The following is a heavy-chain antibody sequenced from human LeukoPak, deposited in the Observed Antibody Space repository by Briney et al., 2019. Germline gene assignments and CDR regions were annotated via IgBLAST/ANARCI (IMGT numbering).Heavy chain of an antibody. CDR3: ARDRGLWSI. Sequence: GGSLRLSSAASGFTFDDDAIHWVRHAPGKGLEWVSGISWNSGSIGYADSVKGRFTISRDNAKNSLYLQMNSLRAEDTAVYYCARDRGLWSIWGQGTMVTVSS. V-gene: IGHV3-9*01. CDR2: ISWNSGSI. J-gene: IGHJ3*02. D-gene: IGHD4/OR15-4a*01. CDR1: GFTFDDDA.